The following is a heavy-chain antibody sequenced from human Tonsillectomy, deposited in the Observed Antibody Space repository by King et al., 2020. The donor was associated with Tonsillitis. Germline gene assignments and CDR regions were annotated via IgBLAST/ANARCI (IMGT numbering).Heavy chain of an antibody. J-gene: IGHJ3*02. V-gene: IGHV3-48*01. CDR3: ARDYWYGFAT. CDR1: GFSFSTNS. CDR2: IRSDSSLT. Sequence: EVQLVESGGGLVQPGGSLRLSCAASGFSFSTNSMNWVRQVPGKGLEWVSYIRSDSSLTLYADSVRGRFTTYRDNSKNSLYLQMNSLRAEDTALYYCARDYWYGFATWGQGTMVTVSS. D-gene: IGHD2-8*02.